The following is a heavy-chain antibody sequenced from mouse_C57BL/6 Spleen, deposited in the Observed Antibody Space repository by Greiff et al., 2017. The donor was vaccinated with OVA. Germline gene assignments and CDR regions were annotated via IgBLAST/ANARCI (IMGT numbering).Heavy chain of an antibody. D-gene: IGHD1-1*01. CDR2: IDPETGGT. CDR1: GYTFTDYE. V-gene: IGHV1-15*01. J-gene: IGHJ2*01. CDR3: TREGYYGSSDFDY. Sequence: VQLQQSGAELVRPGASVTLSCKASGYTFTDYEMHWVKQTPVHGLEWIGAIDPETGGTAYNQKFKGKAILTADKSSSTAYMELRSLTSEDSAVYYCTREGYYGSSDFDYWGQGTTLTVAS.